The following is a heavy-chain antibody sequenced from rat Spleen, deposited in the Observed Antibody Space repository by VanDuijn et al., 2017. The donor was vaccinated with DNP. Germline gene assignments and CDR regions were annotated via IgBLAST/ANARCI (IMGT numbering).Heavy chain of an antibody. CDR3: ARWSDYFDY. V-gene: IGHV3-1*01. CDR1: GYSLTSNY. J-gene: IGHJ2*01. CDR2: ISYSGST. Sequence: EVQLQESGPGLVKPSQSLSLTCSVTGYSLTSNYWGWIRKFPGDKMEWIGHISYSGSTGYNPSLKSRISITRDTSKNHFFLHLNSVTTEDTATYYCARWSDYFDYWGQGVMVTVSS.